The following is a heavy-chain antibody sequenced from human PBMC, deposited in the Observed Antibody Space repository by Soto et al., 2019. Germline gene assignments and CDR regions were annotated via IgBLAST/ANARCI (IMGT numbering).Heavy chain of an antibody. CDR1: GYSFTSYW. CDR2: IYPGDSDT. CDR3: ARRVVGATGDYYGTDV. D-gene: IGHD1-26*01. V-gene: IGHV5-51*01. J-gene: IGHJ6*02. Sequence: GESPKISCKGSGYSFTSYWIGWVRQMPGKGLEWMGIIYPGDSDTRYSPSFQGQVTISADKSISTAYLQWSSLKASDTAMYYCARRVVGATGDYYGTDVWGQGTTVTVSS.